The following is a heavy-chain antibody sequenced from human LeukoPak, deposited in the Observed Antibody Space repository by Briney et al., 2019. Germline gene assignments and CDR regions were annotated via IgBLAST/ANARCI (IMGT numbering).Heavy chain of an antibody. V-gene: IGHV4-30-2*01. CDR3: ARERTGDTSRYFDY. D-gene: IGHD7-27*01. CDR2: IYDSGSA. CDR1: GGSISSGGGYH. J-gene: IGHJ4*02. Sequence: PSETLSLTCTVSGGSISSGGGYHWSWIRQPPGKGLEWIGHIYDSGSASYNPSLRSRVTVSLDRSKNQFSLNLSSVTAADTAVYYCARERTGDTSRYFDYWGQGSLVTVSS.